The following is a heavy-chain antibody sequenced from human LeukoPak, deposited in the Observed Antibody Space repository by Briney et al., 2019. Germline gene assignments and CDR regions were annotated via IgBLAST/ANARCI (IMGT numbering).Heavy chain of an antibody. Sequence: ASVKVSCKASGYTFTGYYMHWVRQAPGQGLEWMGWINPNSGGTNYAQKFQGWVTMTRDTSISTAYMELSRLRSDDTAVYYCARGSSAEDGGKNFWGQGTLVTVSS. D-gene: IGHD6-25*01. CDR3: ARGSSAEDGGKNF. J-gene: IGHJ4*02. CDR1: GYTFTGYY. V-gene: IGHV1-2*04. CDR2: INPNSGGT.